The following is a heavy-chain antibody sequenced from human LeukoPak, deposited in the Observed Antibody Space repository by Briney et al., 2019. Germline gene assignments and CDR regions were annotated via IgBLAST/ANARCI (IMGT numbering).Heavy chain of an antibody. CDR1: GFTFSSYS. D-gene: IGHD3-10*01. V-gene: IGHV3-23*01. CDR2: ISGSGGST. J-gene: IGHJ4*02. Sequence: GGSLRLSCAASGFTFSSYSMNWVRQAPGKGLEWVSAISGSGGSTYYADSVKGRFTISRDNSKNTLYLQMNSLRAEDTAVYYCAKAASYGSGSYYTYHFDYWGQGTLVTVSS. CDR3: AKAASYGSGSYYTYHFDY.